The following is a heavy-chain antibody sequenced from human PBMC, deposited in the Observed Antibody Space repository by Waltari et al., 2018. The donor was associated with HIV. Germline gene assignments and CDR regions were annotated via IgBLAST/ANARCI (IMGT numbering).Heavy chain of an antibody. D-gene: IGHD2-21*01. V-gene: IGHV4-34*01. CDR3: ARGLGSRPFFRAYEP. CDR2: NDHRGET. CDR1: GAPFNDYF. Sequence: QVQLRQWGAGRLKPSETLSLTCAVYGAPFNDYFWAWFRRSPEKGLEWIGENDHRGETNYNPSFKSRVVISVDMSKNQFSLNLKSVTAADTAVYYCARGLGSRPFFRAYEPWGQGTLVTVSS. J-gene: IGHJ4*02.